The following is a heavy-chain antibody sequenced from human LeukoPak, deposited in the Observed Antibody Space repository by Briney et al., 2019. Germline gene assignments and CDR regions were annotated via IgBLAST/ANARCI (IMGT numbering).Heavy chain of an antibody. CDR3: AKDLLSTVEAYYFDY. J-gene: IGHJ4*02. D-gene: IGHD4-11*01. V-gene: IGHV3-66*02. CDR2: IYSGGST. Sequence: GGSLRLSCAASGFTVSSNYMSWVRQAPGKGLEWVSVIYSGGSTYYADSVKGRFTISRDNSKNTLYLQMNSLRAEDTAVYYCAKDLLSTVEAYYFDYWGQGTLVTVSS. CDR1: GFTVSSNY.